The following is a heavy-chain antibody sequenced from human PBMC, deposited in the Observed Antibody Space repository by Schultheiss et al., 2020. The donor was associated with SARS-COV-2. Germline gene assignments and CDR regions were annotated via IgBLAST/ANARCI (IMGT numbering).Heavy chain of an antibody. CDR3: ARDEYYDFWSGYLDKYYYYMDV. CDR2: INSDGSST. CDR1: GFTFSSYW. Sequence: GGSLRLSCAASGFTFSSYWMHWVRQAPGKGLVWVSRINSDGSSTSYADSVKGRFTISRDNAKNTLYLQMNSLRAEDTAVYYCARDEYYDFWSGYLDKYYYYMDVWGKGTTVTVSS. D-gene: IGHD3-3*01. V-gene: IGHV3-74*01. J-gene: IGHJ6*03.